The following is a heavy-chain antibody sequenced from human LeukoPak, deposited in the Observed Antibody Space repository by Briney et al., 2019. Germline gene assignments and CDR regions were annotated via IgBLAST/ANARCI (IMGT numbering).Heavy chain of an antibody. CDR3: VSFYETY. CDR1: GNYW. J-gene: IGHJ4*02. CDR2: IDSDGSWT. Sequence: GGSLRLSCAASGNYWMHWVRQVPGKGLVWVSHIDSDGSWTSYADSVKGRFTISKDNAKNTVYLQMNSLRAEDTAVYYCVSFYETYWGRGTLVTVSS. D-gene: IGHD2/OR15-2a*01. V-gene: IGHV3-74*01.